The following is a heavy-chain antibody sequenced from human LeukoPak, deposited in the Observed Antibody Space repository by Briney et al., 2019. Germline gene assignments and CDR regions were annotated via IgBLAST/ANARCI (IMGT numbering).Heavy chain of an antibody. Sequence: SETLSLTCAVYGGSFSGYYWGWIRQPPGKGLEWIGEINHSGSTNYNPSLKSRVTISVDTSKNQFSLKLSSVTAADTAVYYCARVPGKKARFDYWGQGTLVTVSS. CDR1: GGSFSGYY. CDR3: ARVPGKKARFDY. D-gene: IGHD3-10*01. CDR2: INHSGST. V-gene: IGHV4-34*01. J-gene: IGHJ4*02.